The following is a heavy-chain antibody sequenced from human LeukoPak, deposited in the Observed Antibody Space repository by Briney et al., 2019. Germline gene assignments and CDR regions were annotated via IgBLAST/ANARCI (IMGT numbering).Heavy chain of an antibody. CDR2: ISGSGGST. CDR3: AKDEDEQWLVRYFDY. D-gene: IGHD6-19*01. Sequence: GGSLRLSCAASGFTFSSYAMSWVRQAPGKGLGWVSAISGSGGSTYYADSVKGRFTISRDNSKNTLYLQMNSLRAEDTAVYYCAKDEDEQWLVRYFDYWGQGTLVTVSS. V-gene: IGHV3-23*01. CDR1: GFTFSSYA. J-gene: IGHJ4*02.